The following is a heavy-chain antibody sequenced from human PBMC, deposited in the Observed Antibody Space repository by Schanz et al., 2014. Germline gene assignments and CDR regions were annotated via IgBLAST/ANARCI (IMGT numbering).Heavy chain of an antibody. J-gene: IGHJ4*02. Sequence: EVQLEESGGGLVQPGGSLRLSCAASGFTFSSYCINWVRQAPGKGLEWVANINQDGSEKYYVDSVKGRFTISRDNAKNSLYLQMNGLRAEDTAVFYCARDGAELYYFDDWGQGTLVTVSS. V-gene: IGHV3-7*01. D-gene: IGHD1-1*01. CDR1: GFTFSSYC. CDR3: ARDGAELYYFDD. CDR2: INQDGSEK.